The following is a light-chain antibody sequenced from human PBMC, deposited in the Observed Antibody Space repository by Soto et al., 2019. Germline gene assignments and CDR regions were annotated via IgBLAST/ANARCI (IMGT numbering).Light chain of an antibody. J-gene: IGKJ2*01. CDR3: QHYNNWPMYT. Sequence: EIVMTQSPATLSVSPGERATLSCRASQSVSSNLAWYQQKPGQAPRLLIYGASTRATGIPARFSGSGSGTEFTLSISSLQSEDFAVSYCQHYNNWPMYTFGQGTKLEIK. V-gene: IGKV3-15*01. CDR1: QSVSSN. CDR2: GAS.